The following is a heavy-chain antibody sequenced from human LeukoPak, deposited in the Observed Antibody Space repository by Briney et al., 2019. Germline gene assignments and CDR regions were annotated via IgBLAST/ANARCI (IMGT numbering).Heavy chain of an antibody. J-gene: IGHJ4*02. CDR2: ISAYNGNT. Sequence: ASVKVSCKASGYTFTSCGISWVRQAPGQGLEWMGWISAYNGNTNYAQKLQGRVTMTTDTSTSTAYMELRSLRSDDTAVYYCAREYRYCGGDCYDYWGQGTLVTVSS. V-gene: IGHV1-18*01. D-gene: IGHD2-21*01. CDR1: GYTFTSCG. CDR3: AREYRYCGGDCYDY.